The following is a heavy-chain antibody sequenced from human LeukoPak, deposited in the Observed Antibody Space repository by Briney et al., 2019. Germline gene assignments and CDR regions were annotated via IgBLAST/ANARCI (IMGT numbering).Heavy chain of an antibody. CDR1: GGSISSSSYY. V-gene: IGHV4-61*02. D-gene: IGHD4-17*01. J-gene: IGHJ6*03. CDR2: IYTSGST. CDR3: AREITVTTSYFDYYYYMDV. Sequence: SSETLSLTCTASGGSISSSSYYWSWIRQPAGKGLEWIGRIYTSGSTNYNPSLKSRVTISVDTSKNQFSLKLSSVTAADTAVYYCAREITVTTSYFDYYYYMDVWGKGTTVTISS.